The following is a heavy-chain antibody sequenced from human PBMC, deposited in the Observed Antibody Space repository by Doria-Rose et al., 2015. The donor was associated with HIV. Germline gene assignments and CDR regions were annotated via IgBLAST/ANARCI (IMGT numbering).Heavy chain of an antibody. D-gene: IGHD4-17*01. J-gene: IGHJ5*02. CDR2: INYSGNT. Sequence: VSGGFISSGGYYWSWIRQHPGKGLEWIGYINYSGNTYYNPSLKSRVTISVDTSKNQFSLKVTSVTAADTAVYFCARRAVTGEWWFDPWGQGTLVTVSS. V-gene: IGHV4-31*02. CDR3: ARRAVTGEWWFDP. CDR1: GGFISSGGYY.